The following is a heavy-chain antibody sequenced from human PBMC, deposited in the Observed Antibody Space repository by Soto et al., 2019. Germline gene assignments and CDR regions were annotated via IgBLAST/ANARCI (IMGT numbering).Heavy chain of an antibody. CDR2: ISASGGYK. V-gene: IGHV3-21*01. CDR1: GFNFNPYS. D-gene: IGHD1-26*01. J-gene: IGHJ6*02. Sequence: ESGGGLVKPGGSLRVSCAASGFNFNPYSMNWVRQAPGKGLEWVSFISASGGYKYYADSVRGRFTISRDNAKKSVYLEMNSLTADDSAVYFCAGERSALPGARDAMDVWGQGTTVTVSS. CDR3: AGERSALPGARDAMDV.